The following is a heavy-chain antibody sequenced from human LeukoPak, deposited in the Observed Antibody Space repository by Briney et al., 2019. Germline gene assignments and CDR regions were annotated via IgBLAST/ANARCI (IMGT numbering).Heavy chain of an antibody. Sequence: GGSLRLSGAASXFTFSSYWMSWVRQAPGKGLELVSNIKEDGSEKIYVDSVKGRFTISRDNAKNSLYLQMNSLRAEDTAVYYCARDCVIVGAPCYDSWGQGTLVTVSS. J-gene: IGHJ5*01. V-gene: IGHV3-7*04. CDR2: IKEDGSEK. D-gene: IGHD1-26*01. CDR3: ARDCVIVGAPCYDS. CDR1: XFTFSSYW.